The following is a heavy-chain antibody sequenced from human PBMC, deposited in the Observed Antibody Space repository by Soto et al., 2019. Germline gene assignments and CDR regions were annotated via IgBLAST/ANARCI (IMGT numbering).Heavy chain of an antibody. J-gene: IGHJ4*02. CDR2: VYYSGIT. V-gene: IGHV4-59*01. D-gene: IGHD5-18*01. CDR3: ARQDTHYYFDY. Sequence: SETLSLTCTVSGGSISTSYYWSWIRQPPGKGLEWIAYVYYSGITKYNASLQSRVSTSLDTSKNQFSLKLSSVTAADTAVYYCARQDTHYYFDYWGPGILVTVSS. CDR1: GGSISTSYY.